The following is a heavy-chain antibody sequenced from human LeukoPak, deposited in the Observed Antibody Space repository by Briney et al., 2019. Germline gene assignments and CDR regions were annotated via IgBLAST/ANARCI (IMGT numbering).Heavy chain of an antibody. CDR1: GGSISSYY. CDR3: ARGSAAAGIRWFDP. Sequence: SETLSLTCTVSGGSISSYYWSWIRQPPGKGLEWIGYIYYSGSTNYNPSLKSRVTISVDTSKNQFSLKLSSVTAADTAVYYCARGSAAAGIRWFDPWGQGTLVTVSS. CDR2: IYYSGST. V-gene: IGHV4-59*12. D-gene: IGHD6-13*01. J-gene: IGHJ5*02.